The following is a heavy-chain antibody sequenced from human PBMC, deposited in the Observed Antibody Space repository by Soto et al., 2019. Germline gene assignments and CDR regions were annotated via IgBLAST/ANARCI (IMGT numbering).Heavy chain of an antibody. Sequence: PGGSLRLSCAASGFTFSSYAMSWVRQAPGKGLEWVSAISGSGGSTYYADSVKGRFTISRDNSKNTLYLQMNSLRAEDTAVYYCAKKFKGSTSWEVPDIDYWGQGTLVTVSS. J-gene: IGHJ4*02. CDR3: AKKFKGSTSWEVPDIDY. CDR2: ISGSGGST. V-gene: IGHV3-23*01. CDR1: GFTFSSYA. D-gene: IGHD2-2*01.